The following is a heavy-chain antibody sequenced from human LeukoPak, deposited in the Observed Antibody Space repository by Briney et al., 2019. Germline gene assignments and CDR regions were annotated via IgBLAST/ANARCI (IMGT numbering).Heavy chain of an antibody. CDR3: AKAVDSSGHYYGFDY. D-gene: IGHD3-22*01. Sequence: GGSLRLYCAASGFTFDDYAMHWVRQAPGKGLEWVSGITWSSGTVGYGDSVKGRFTISRDNAKNSLYLQMNSLRAEDTALYYCAKAVDSSGHYYGFDYWGQGTLVTVSS. V-gene: IGHV3-9*01. CDR2: ITWSSGTV. J-gene: IGHJ4*02. CDR1: GFTFDDYA.